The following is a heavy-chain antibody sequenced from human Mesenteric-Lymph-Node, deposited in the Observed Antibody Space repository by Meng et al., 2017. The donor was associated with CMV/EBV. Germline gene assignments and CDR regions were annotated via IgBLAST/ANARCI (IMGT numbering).Heavy chain of an antibody. Sequence: ASVKVSCKASGYTFIGHYIHWVRQAPGQGLEWMGWINPNSGGTNYAQKFQGRVTMTRDTSISTAYMELSRLRSDDTAVYYCARGPGDLGELSLIYWTFDYWGQGTLVTVSS. D-gene: IGHD3-16*02. CDR2: INPNSGGT. CDR1: GYTFIGHY. CDR3: ARGPGDLGELSLIYWTFDY. V-gene: IGHV1-2*02. J-gene: IGHJ4*02.